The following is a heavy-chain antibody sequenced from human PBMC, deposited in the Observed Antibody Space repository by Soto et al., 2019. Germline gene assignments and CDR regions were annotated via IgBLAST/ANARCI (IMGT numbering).Heavy chain of an antibody. D-gene: IGHD3-22*01. J-gene: IGHJ4*02. CDR1: GGSISNDNYY. CDR3: ARTAYHETLYDASADFES. CDR2: IYYSGST. V-gene: IGHV4-30-4*01. Sequence: PSETLSLTCTVSGGSISNDNYYWSWIRQSPGKGLEWTAYIYYSGSTYYNPSLKSRLTISVDPSKNQFSLKLSSVTAADTAVYYCARTAYHETLYDASADFESWGQGTLVTVSS.